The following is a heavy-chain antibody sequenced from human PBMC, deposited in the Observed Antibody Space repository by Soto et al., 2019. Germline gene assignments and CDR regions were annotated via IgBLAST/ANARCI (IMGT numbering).Heavy chain of an antibody. J-gene: IGHJ4*02. V-gene: IGHV1-69*13. CDR3: ARGGTIFGPPLTRAPFEY. CDR1: GGTFSSYA. CDR2: IIPIFGTA. Sequence: SVKVSCKASGGTFSSYAISWVRQAPGQGLEWMGGIIPIFGTANYAQKFQGRVTITADESTSTAYMELSSLRSEDTAVYYCARGGTIFGPPLTRAPFEYWGQGTLVTVSS. D-gene: IGHD3-3*01.